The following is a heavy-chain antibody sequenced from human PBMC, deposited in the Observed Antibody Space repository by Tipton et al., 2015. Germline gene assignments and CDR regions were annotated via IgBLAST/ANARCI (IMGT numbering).Heavy chain of an antibody. CDR2: ISPSGSAT. J-gene: IGHJ6*02. CDR3: ARDLRGYYYGMDV. CDR1: GFTFSDYQ. Sequence: SLRLSCEASGFTFSDYQMNWVRQARGKGLEWISYISPSGSATYYADSVKGRFTISRDNAKNSMSLQMTGLTSEDTAVYYCARDLRGYYYGMDVWGQGTTVTVSS. V-gene: IGHV3-11*01.